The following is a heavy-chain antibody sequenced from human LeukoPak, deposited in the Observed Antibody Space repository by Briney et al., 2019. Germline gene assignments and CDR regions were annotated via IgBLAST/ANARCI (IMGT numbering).Heavy chain of an antibody. Sequence: PGDSPRLSCVAPGFSLRSYALHRVLQAPAPGLESGAVFWYDGSQQFYMDSVTGRFTISRDNSKNTVYLELDSVTVEDMGLYYCAKDSGLYSYPADLDHWGQGTRVTVYS. CDR2: FWYDGSQQ. V-gene: IGHV3-33*03. D-gene: IGHD3-10*02. CDR1: GFSLRSYA. J-gene: IGHJ4*02. CDR3: AKDSGLYSYPADLDH.